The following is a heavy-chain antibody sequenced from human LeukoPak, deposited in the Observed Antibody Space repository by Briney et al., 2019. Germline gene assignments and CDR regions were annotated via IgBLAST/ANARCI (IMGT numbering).Heavy chain of an antibody. Sequence: SETLSLTCTVSGGSISSYYWSWIRQPPGKGLEWIGYIYYSGSTNYNPSLQSRVTISVDTSKNQLSLKVTSVTAADTAVYYCARDLEVTTIGYFAQWGQGTPVTVSS. CDR3: ARDLEVTTIGYFAQ. CDR2: IYYSGST. V-gene: IGHV4-59*01. CDR1: GGSISSYY. D-gene: IGHD5-12*01. J-gene: IGHJ4*02.